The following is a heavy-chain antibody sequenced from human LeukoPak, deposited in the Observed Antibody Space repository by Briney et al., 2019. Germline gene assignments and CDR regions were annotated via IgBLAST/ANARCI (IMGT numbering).Heavy chain of an antibody. V-gene: IGHV3-30*18. CDR3: AKESLGATSFYGMDV. CDR1: GFTFSSYR. J-gene: IGHJ6*02. Sequence: GVSLRLSCAASGFTFSSYRVQWVPQARGKAGEGVAHISYDGINKYYADCVKGGFTTSRDNSKNTLYLQMNSLRAEDTAVYYCAKESLGATSFYGMDVSGQGTTVTVSS. CDR2: ISYDGINK. D-gene: IGHD1-26*01.